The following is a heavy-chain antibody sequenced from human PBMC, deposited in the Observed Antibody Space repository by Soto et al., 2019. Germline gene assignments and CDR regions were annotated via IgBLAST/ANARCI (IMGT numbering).Heavy chain of an antibody. D-gene: IGHD6-13*01. Sequence: PGGSLRLSCAASGFTFSSYSMNWVRQAPGKGLEWVSYISSSSSTIYYADSVKGRFTISRDNSKNTLYLQMNSLRPEDTAVYYCTKTASSWATFNDRFDYWGRGTLVTVSS. CDR2: ISSSSSTI. V-gene: IGHV3-48*01. J-gene: IGHJ4*02. CDR3: TKTASSWATFNDRFDY. CDR1: GFTFSSYS.